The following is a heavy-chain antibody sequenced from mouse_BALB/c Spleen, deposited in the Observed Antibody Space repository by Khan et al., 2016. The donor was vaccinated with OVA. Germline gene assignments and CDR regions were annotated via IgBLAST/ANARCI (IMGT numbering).Heavy chain of an antibody. J-gene: IGHJ3*01. Sequence: EVQLQQSGPELVKPGASVKISCRTSGYTFTEYTMHWVKQSHGKSLEWIGGIIPNNGGTKYNQKFKGKATLTIDKSSSTAYMELRSLTSEDSAVYYGARDGAYYRDSWFAYWGQGTLVTVSA. D-gene: IGHD2-14*01. CDR1: GYTFTEYT. CDR2: IIPNNGGT. V-gene: IGHV1-18*01. CDR3: ARDGAYYRDSWFAY.